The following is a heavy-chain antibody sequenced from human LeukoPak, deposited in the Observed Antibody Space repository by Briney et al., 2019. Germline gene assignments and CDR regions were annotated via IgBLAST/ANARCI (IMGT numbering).Heavy chain of an antibody. Sequence: SETLSLTCIVSGGSISSTSYYWGWIRQSPGKGLEWVGSIYFSGSTYYNPSLKSRVTISVDTSKNQFSLKLSSVTAADTAVYYCARDRLTNWFDPWGQGTLVIVSS. CDR3: ARDRLTNWFDP. J-gene: IGHJ5*02. CDR1: GGSISSTSYY. CDR2: IYFSGST. D-gene: IGHD3-22*01. V-gene: IGHV4-39*02.